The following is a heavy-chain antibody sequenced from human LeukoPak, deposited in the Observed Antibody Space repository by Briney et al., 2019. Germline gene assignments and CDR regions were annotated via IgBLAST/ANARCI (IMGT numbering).Heavy chain of an antibody. Sequence: AAVKVSFKASGYTFTGYYMHWVRQAPGQGHGLMGLIYPNSSDTKYAQKVQGRVTMTRDTSISTAYMELSRLGSDDTAVYYCARWSAARFLFWFDPWGQGTLVTVSS. CDR2: IYPNSSDT. J-gene: IGHJ5*02. CDR1: GYTFTGYY. CDR3: ARWSAARFLFWFDP. V-gene: IGHV1-2*02. D-gene: IGHD6-6*01.